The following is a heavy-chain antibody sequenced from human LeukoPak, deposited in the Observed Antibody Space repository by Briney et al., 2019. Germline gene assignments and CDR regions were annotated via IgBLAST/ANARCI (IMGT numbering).Heavy chain of an antibody. D-gene: IGHD4-11*01. Sequence: GASVKVSCKASGGTFSSYAISWVRQAPGQGLEWMGRIIPILGIANYAQKFQGRVTITADKSTSAAYMELSSLRSEDTAVYYCARDSTVSLSYGMDVWGQGTTVTVSS. CDR1: GGTFSSYA. J-gene: IGHJ6*02. CDR3: ARDSTVSLSYGMDV. V-gene: IGHV1-69*04. CDR2: IIPILGIA.